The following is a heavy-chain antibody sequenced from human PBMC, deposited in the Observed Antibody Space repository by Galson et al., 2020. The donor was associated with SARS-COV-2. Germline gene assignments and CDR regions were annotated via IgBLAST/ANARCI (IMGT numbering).Heavy chain of an antibody. CDR2: TYYRSKWYN. V-gene: IGHV6-1*01. CDR1: GDSVSSNSAA. Sequence: SQTLSLTCAISGDSVSSNSAAWNWIRQSPSRGLEWLGRTYYRSKWYNDYAVSVKSRITINPDTSKNQFSLQLNSVTPEDTAVYYCARDRGHRDTAMVSVLDYWGQGTLVTVSS. J-gene: IGHJ4*02. D-gene: IGHD5-18*01. CDR3: ARDRGHRDTAMVSVLDY.